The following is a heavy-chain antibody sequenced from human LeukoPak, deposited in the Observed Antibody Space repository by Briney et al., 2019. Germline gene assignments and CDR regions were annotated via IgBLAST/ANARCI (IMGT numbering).Heavy chain of an antibody. CDR3: ARVRSGSHWRGKYYYYHYMDV. V-gene: IGHV3-48*04. CDR2: ISSSGSTI. Sequence: GGSLRLSCAASGFTFSSFWMHWVRQVPGKGLEWVSYISSSGSTIYYADSVKGRFTISRDNAKNSLYLQMNSLRAEDTAVYYCARVRSGSHWRGKYYYYHYMDVWGKGTTVTVSS. CDR1: GFTFSSFW. J-gene: IGHJ6*03. D-gene: IGHD1-26*01.